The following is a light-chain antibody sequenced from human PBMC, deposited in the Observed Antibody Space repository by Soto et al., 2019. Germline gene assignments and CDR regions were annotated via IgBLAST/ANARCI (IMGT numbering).Light chain of an antibody. CDR1: SGHSNCD. J-gene: IGLJ3*02. Sequence: QPVLTQSPSASASLGASVKLTCTLSSGHSNCDIAWHQQQPDKGPRYLMKLNSDGSHSRGEGIPDRFSGSSSGAAPYLTISGLQSEDEADYYCQTWGTGTPWVFGGGTKLTVL. V-gene: IGLV4-69*01. CDR2: LNSDGSH. CDR3: QTWGTGTPWV.